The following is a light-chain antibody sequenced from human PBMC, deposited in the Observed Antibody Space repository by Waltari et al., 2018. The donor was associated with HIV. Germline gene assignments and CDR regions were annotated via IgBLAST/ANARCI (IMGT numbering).Light chain of an antibody. V-gene: IGLV2-14*03. J-gene: IGLJ1*01. CDR3: SCSTSSSPYA. Sequence: QSALTQPASVSGSPGQSITISCTGTSSDVGGYNYVSWYQQHPGKAPKLMIYDDSNRPSGVSNRFSGSKSGNTASLTISGLQAEDEADYYCSCSTSSSPYAFGTGTKVTVL. CDR1: SSDVGGYNY. CDR2: DDS.